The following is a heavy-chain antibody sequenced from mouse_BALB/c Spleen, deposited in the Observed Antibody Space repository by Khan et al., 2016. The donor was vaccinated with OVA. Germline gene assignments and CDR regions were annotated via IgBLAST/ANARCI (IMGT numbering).Heavy chain of an antibody. CDR2: ISYSGST. CDR3: ARHNYYGYAWDY. V-gene: IGHV3-2*02. CDR1: GYSITSNYA. J-gene: IGHJ4*01. Sequence: EVKLLESGPGLVKPSQSLSLTCTVTGYSITSNYAWSWIRQFPGNKLEWMGYISYSGSTNYNPSLKSRISVTRDPSENQFFLQLNSVTTEDTATYDGARHNYYGYAWDYWGQGTSVTVSS. D-gene: IGHD1-1*01.